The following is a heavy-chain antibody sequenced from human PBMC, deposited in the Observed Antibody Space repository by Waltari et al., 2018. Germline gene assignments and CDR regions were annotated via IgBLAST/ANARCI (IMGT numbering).Heavy chain of an antibody. CDR3: ASNELGGAFDY. V-gene: IGHV3-33*01. D-gene: IGHD3-10*01. Sequence: VQLVESGGGVVQPGRSLRLSCAASGFTFSSYGMHWVRQAPGKGLEWVAVRWYDGSNKYYADSVKGRFNISRDNSKNTLYLQMNSLRAEDTAVYYCASNELGGAFDYWGQGTLVTVSS. J-gene: IGHJ4*02. CDR1: GFTFSSYG. CDR2: RWYDGSNK.